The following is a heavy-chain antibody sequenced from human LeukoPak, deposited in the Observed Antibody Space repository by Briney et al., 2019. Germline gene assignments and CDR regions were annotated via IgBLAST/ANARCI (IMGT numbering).Heavy chain of an antibody. CDR2: IRYDGSNK. D-gene: IGHD3-10*01. J-gene: IGHJ4*02. V-gene: IGHV3-30*02. CDR3: AKLGPTMVREGKGFDY. Sequence: GGSLRLSCAASGFTFSSYGMHWVRQAPGKGLEWVAFIRYDGSNKYYADFVKGRFTISRDDSKNTLYLQMNSLRAEDTAVYYCAKLGPTMVREGKGFDYWGQGTLVTVSS. CDR1: GFTFSSYG.